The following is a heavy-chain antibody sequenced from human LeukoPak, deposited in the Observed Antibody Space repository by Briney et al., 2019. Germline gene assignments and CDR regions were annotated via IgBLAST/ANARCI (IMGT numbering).Heavy chain of an antibody. J-gene: IGHJ6*02. V-gene: IGHV3-30*04. CDR1: GFTFSSYA. D-gene: IGHD3-9*01. CDR3: ARAQYFDWLNYYYGMDV. CDR2: ISYDGNNK. Sequence: GGSLRLSCAASGFTFSSYAMHWVRQAPGKGLEWVAVISYDGNNKYYADSVKGRFTISRDNSKNTLYLQMNSLRAEDTAVYYCARAQYFDWLNYYYGMDVWGQGTTVTVSS.